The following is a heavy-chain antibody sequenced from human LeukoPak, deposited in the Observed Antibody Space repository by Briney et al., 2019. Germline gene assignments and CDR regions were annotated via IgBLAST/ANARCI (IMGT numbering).Heavy chain of an antibody. J-gene: IGHJ4*02. V-gene: IGHV1-18*01. D-gene: IGHD2-2*01. CDR3: ARALFPYCSSTSCHSGYFDY. Sequence: ASVKVSCKASGYTFTTYGISWVRQAPGQGLEWMGWVSGNNGNTNYAQKLQGRVTITADESTSTAYMELSSLRSEDTAVYYCARALFPYCSSTSCHSGYFDYWGQGTLVTVSS. CDR1: GYTFTTYG. CDR2: VSGNNGNT.